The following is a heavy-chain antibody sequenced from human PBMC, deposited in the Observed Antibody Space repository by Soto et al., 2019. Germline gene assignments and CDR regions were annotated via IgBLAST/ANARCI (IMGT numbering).Heavy chain of an antibody. J-gene: IGHJ4*02. V-gene: IGHV4-30-2*01. CDR1: GGSISSGGYS. CDR3: ASGRFYGDYDY. D-gene: IGHD4-17*01. Sequence: PSETLSLTCAVSGGSISSGGYSWSWIRQPPGKGLEWIGYIYHSGSTYYNPSLKSRVTISVDRSKNQFSLKLRSVTAADTAVYYCASGRFYGDYDYWGQGTLVTVSS. CDR2: IYHSGST.